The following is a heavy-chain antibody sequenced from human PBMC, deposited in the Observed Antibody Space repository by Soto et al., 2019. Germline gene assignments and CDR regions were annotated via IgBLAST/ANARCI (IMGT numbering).Heavy chain of an antibody. Sequence: QVQLVQSGAEVKKPGSSVKVSCKASGGTFSSYTISWVRQAPGQGLEWMGRIIPILGIANYAQKFQGRVTITAYKSTSTGYMELSSRRSEATAGYYCARTTVVTHGIIDSYYGLDAWGQGTTVTVCS. D-gene: IGHD4-17*01. CDR2: IIPILGIA. CDR3: ARTTVVTHGIIDSYYGLDA. V-gene: IGHV1-69*02. CDR1: GGTFSSYT. J-gene: IGHJ6*01.